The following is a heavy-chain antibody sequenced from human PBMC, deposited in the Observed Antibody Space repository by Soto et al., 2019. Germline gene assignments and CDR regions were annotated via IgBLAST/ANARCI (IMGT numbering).Heavy chain of an antibody. CDR3: GLFGFWTGYPSIDHFYNMDL. Sequence: EVQLVESGGALVQPGGSLRLSCSASGFTFSSYTMHWVRQAPGKGLEYVSAITTNGDTTFYADSVKGRVTISRDNSRKTLYLQMSSLRPEDTAVYYCGLFGFWTGYPSIDHFYNMDLWGQGTTVVVPS. CDR1: GFTFSSYT. V-gene: IGHV3-64D*08. D-gene: IGHD3-3*01. CDR2: ITTNGDTT. J-gene: IGHJ6*02.